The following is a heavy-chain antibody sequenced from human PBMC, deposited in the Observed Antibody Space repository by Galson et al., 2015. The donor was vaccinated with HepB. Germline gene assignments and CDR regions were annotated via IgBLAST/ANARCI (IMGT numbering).Heavy chain of an antibody. J-gene: IGHJ6*02. CDR2: IYPHDSQT. V-gene: IGHV5-51*01. CDR3: ASETGGKYAMDV. CDR1: GYSFSYYW. D-gene: IGHD7-27*01. Sequence: QSGAEVKKPGESMKISCKGSGYSFSYYWIAWVRQVPGKGLEWMGIIYPHDSQTRYSPSFQGQVTISADKSITTAYLQWNSLKASDTAIYYCASETGGKYAMDVWGQGTPVTVSS.